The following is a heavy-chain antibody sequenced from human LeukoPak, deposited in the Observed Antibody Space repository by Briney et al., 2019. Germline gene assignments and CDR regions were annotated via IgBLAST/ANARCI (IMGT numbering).Heavy chain of an antibody. V-gene: IGHV4-39*07. J-gene: IGHJ1*01. CDR3: AREHYYDEACFQH. CDR2: INHSGSA. CDR1: GGSISSNSYY. D-gene: IGHD3-22*01. Sequence: SETLSLTCAVSGGSISSNSYYWSWIRQPPGKGLEWIGEINHSGSANYNPSLKSRVTISVDTSKNQFSLKLSSVTAADTAVYYCAREHYYDEACFQHWGQGTLVTVSS.